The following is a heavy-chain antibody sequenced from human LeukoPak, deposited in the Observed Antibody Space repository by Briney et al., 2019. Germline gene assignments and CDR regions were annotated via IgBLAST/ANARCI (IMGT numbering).Heavy chain of an antibody. CDR3: ASERIVGGTNFDY. CDR2: ISSSSTYI. D-gene: IGHD1-26*01. CDR1: GFTFSSYA. J-gene: IGHJ4*02. V-gene: IGHV3-21*01. Sequence: PGGSLRLSCAASGFTFSSYAMSWVRQAPGKGLEWVSSISSSSTYIYYADSLKGRLTISRDNAKNSLYLQMNSLRVEDTAVYYCASERIVGGTNFDYWGQGTLVTVSS.